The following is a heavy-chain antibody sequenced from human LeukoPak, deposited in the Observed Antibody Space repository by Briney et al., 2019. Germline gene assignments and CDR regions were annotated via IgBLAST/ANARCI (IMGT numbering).Heavy chain of an antibody. CDR3: ARGSNDYVWGSYREYYFDY. D-gene: IGHD3-16*02. V-gene: IGHV4-4*07. J-gene: IGHJ4*02. Sequence: SETLSLTCTVSGGSISSYYWSWIRQPAGKGLEWIGRIYTSGSTNYNPSLKSRVTISVDKSKNQFSLKLSSVTAADTAVYYCARGSNDYVWGSYREYYFDYWGQGTLVTVSS. CDR1: GGSISSYY. CDR2: IYTSGST.